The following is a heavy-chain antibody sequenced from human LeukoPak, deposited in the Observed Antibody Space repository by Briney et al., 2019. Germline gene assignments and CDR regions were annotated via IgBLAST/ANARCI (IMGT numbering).Heavy chain of an antibody. V-gene: IGHV3-23*02. CDR1: GFTFSSHA. CDR3: AKASCESTNQDFDC. D-gene: IGHD5/OR15-5a*01. Sequence: TGGSLRLSCTPSGFTFSSHAMSWVRQAPGKGLEWVSGISGNGAGTYYGDSVKGRFTISRDNSKNTLYLQMNSLRAEDTAVYYCAKASCESTNQDFDCWGQGTLVTVSS. CDR2: ISGNGAGT. J-gene: IGHJ4*02.